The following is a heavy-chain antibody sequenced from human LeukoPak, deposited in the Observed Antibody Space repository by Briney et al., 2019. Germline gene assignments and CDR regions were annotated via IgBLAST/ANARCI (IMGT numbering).Heavy chain of an antibody. V-gene: IGHV1-18*01. J-gene: IGHJ6*02. Sequence: GASLKVSCKASGYTFPSYAISWVRQAPGQGLEWMGWIANYNGDTNYAQKLQGRVTMTTDISTRTVYMELRSLRSDDTAVYYCAREESYGMDVWGQGTTVTVSS. CDR2: IANYNGDT. CDR3: AREESYGMDV. CDR1: GYTFPSYA. D-gene: IGHD3-10*01.